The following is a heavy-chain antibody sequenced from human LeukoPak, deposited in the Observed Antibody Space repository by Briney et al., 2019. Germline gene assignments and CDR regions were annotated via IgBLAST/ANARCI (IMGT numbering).Heavy chain of an antibody. V-gene: IGHV3-23*01. CDR1: GFTFSSYA. CDR2: ISGSGGST. D-gene: IGHD4-17*01. J-gene: IGHJ4*02. Sequence: GGSLRLSCAASGFTFSSYAMSWVRQAPGKGLEWVSAISGSGGSTYYADSVKGRFTISRDNSKNTLYLQMNSLGAEDTAVYYCAINLNYGDSLSFDYWGQGTLVTVSS. CDR3: AINLNYGDSLSFDY.